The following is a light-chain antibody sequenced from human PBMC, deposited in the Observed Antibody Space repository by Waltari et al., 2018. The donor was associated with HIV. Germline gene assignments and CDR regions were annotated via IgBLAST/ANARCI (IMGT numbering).Light chain of an antibody. CDR2: DVS. J-gene: IGLJ3*02. CDR3: SSYTSNITRV. V-gene: IGLV2-14*03. CDR1: SSDVGGYNY. Sequence: QSALTQPASVSGSPGQSITISCTGTSSDVGGYNYVPWYQQHPDNAPKLMIYDVSNRPSGVSNRFSGSKSGNTASLTISGLQAEDEADYYCSSYTSNITRVFGGGTKLTVL.